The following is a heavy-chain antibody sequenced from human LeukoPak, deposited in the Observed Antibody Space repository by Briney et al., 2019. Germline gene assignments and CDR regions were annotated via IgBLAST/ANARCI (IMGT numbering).Heavy chain of an antibody. CDR1: GGSISSGGYY. CDR2: TYSGETT. CDR3: ARRNDFDI. J-gene: IGHJ3*02. V-gene: IGHV4-61*08. Sequence: PSETLSLTCTVSGGSISSGGYYWSWIRQPPGKGLEWIGYTYSGETTNYKPSLKSRVTISADTSKNQFSLKLTSVTAADTAMYYCARRNDFDIWGQGTMVTVSS.